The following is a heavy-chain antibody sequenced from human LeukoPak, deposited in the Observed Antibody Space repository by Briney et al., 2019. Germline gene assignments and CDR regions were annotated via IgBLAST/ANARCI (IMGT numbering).Heavy chain of an antibody. CDR3: ARQQLGAEGALDY. V-gene: IGHV3-33*01. J-gene: IGHJ4*02. CDR1: GFTFSSYG. CDR2: IWYDGSNK. D-gene: IGHD6-13*01. Sequence: GGSLRLSCAASGFTFSSYGMHWVRQAPGKGLEWVAVIWYDGSNKYYADSVKGRFTISRDNSKNTLYLQMNSLRAEDTAVYYCARQQLGAEGALDYWGQGTLVTVSS.